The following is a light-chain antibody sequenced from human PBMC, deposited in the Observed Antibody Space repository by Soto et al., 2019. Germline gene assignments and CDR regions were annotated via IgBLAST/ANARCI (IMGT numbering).Light chain of an antibody. CDR1: QSVSSSY. Sequence: EFVLTQSPGTLSLSPGERATLSCRASQSVSSSYLAWYQQKPGQAPRILIYGASTRATGIPDRFSGSGSGIDFTLNISRLEPDGFAVYYCQQYGSSPPLPFGGETKVEIK. CDR3: QQYGSSPPLP. CDR2: GAS. V-gene: IGKV3-20*01. J-gene: IGKJ4*01.